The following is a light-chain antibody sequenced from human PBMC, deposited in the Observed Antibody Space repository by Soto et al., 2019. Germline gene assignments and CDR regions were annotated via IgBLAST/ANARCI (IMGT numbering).Light chain of an antibody. CDR1: QSISNY. CDR2: DAS. J-gene: IGKJ1*01. Sequence: EIVLTQSPATLSLSPGERATLSCRASQSISNYLAWYQHKPGQAPRLLIYDASIRATGIPARFSGSGSGTDFTLTISSLEPEDFAVYFCQLRSNWPPTWTFGQGTKVEIK. V-gene: IGKV3-11*01. CDR3: QLRSNWPPTWT.